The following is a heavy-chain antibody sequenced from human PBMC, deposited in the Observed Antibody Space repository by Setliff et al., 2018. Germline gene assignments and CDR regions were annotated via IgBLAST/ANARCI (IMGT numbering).Heavy chain of an antibody. D-gene: IGHD3-3*01. CDR2: IYTDGST. Sequence: SETLSLTCTVSGGSLSSYNYWSWIRQPAGKGLEWIGQIYTDGSTNYNPSLKSRVTISVDTSKNHFSLSLTSVTAEDTAVYYCARMSGFQYIDVWDKGTTVTVSS. CDR1: GGSLSSYNY. CDR3: ARMSGFQYIDV. V-gene: IGHV4-61*09. J-gene: IGHJ6*03.